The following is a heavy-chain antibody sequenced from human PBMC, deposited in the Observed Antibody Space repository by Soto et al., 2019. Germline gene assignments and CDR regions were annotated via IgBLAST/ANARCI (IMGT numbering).Heavy chain of an antibody. CDR3: ARARITMVRGVSPHYYYYYGMDV. J-gene: IGHJ6*02. D-gene: IGHD3-10*01. CDR1: GGTFSSYA. V-gene: IGHV1-69*12. Sequence: QVQLVQSGAEVKKPGSSVKVSCKASGGTFSSYAISWVRQVPGQGLEWMGGIIPIFGTANYAQKFQGRVTITADESTSTAYMELSSLRSEDTAVYYCARARITMVRGVSPHYYYYYGMDVWGQGTTVTVSS. CDR2: IIPIFGTA.